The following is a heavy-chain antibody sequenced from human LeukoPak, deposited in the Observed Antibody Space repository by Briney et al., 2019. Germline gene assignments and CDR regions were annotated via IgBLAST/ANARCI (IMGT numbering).Heavy chain of an antibody. D-gene: IGHD3-10*01. CDR2: IRYDGSNK. CDR3: AKDYSKTSYYGSGTYYRPNWFDP. CDR1: GFTFGSYG. J-gene: IGHJ5*02. V-gene: IGHV3-30*02. Sequence: GGSLRLSCAASGFTFGSYGMHWVRQAPGKGLEWVAFIRYDGSNKYYADSVKGRFTISRDNSKNTLYLQMNSLRAEDTAVYYCAKDYSKTSYYGSGTYYRPNWFDPWGQGTLVTVSS.